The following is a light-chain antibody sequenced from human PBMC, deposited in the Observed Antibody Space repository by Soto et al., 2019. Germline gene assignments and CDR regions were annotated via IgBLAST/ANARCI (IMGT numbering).Light chain of an antibody. CDR3: QKYDSAPRT. V-gene: IGKV1-27*01. CDR1: QGISNY. J-gene: IGKJ1*01. Sequence: DIQMTQSPSSLSASVGDRVTITCRASQGISNYLAWYQQKPGKVPTLLLYSASSLQSGVPSRFSGSGSGTDFTLSISCLQPEDVATYYCQKYDSAPRTFGQGTKVEIK. CDR2: SAS.